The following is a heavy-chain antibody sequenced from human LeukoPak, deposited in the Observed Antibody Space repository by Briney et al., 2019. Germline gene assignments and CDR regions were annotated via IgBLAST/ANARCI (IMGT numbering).Heavy chain of an antibody. J-gene: IGHJ4*02. D-gene: IGHD1-26*01. CDR3: AKATIVGASYNPDY. V-gene: IGHV3-9*03. Sequence: GRSLRLSCAASGFTFDDYAMHWVRQAPGKGLEWVSGISWNSGSIGYADSVKGRFTISRDNAKNSLYLQMNSLRAEDMALYYCAKATIVGASYNPDYWGQGTLLTVSP. CDR2: ISWNSGSI. CDR1: GFTFDDYA.